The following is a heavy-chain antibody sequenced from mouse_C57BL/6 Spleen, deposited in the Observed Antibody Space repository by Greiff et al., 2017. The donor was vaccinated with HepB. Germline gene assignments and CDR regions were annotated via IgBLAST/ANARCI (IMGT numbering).Heavy chain of an antibody. J-gene: IGHJ2*01. CDR2: IDPEDGEP. Sequence: VQLQQSGAELVKPGASVKLSCTASGFNIKDYYMHWVKQRTEQGLEWIGRIDPEDGEPKYAPKFQGKATITADTSSNTAYLQLSSLTSEDTAVYYCARRDLYGYDEGGDYWGQGTTLTVSS. CDR1: GFNIKDYY. CDR3: ARRDLYGYDEGGDY. V-gene: IGHV14-2*01. D-gene: IGHD2-2*01.